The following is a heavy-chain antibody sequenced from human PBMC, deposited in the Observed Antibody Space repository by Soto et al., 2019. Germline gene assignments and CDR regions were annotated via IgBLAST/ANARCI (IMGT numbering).Heavy chain of an antibody. CDR2: ISYDGTNK. Sequence: GGSLRLSCAASGFTFSSYGMHWVRQAPGKGLEWVAVISYDGTNKYYADSVRGRFTISRDNSKNTLFLQVNSLRTEDTAVYYYAKEPTVTTRSDYYYRMDVWGQGTTVTVSS. D-gene: IGHD4-17*01. CDR3: AKEPTVTTRSDYYYRMDV. CDR1: GFTFSSYG. V-gene: IGHV3-30*18. J-gene: IGHJ6*02.